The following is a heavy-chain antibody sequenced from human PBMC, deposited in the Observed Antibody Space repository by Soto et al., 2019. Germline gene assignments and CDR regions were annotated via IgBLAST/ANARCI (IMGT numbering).Heavy chain of an antibody. CDR1: GYTFTSYY. CDR2: INPSGGST. J-gene: IGHJ4*02. V-gene: IGHV1-46*01. Sequence: GASVKVSCKASGYTFTSYYMHWVRQAPGQGLEWMGIINPSGGSTSYAQKFQGRVTMTRDTSTSTVYMELSSLRSEDTAVYYCARDRHSVRTPYYFDYWGQGTLVTVSS. CDR3: ARDRHSVRTPYYFDY. D-gene: IGHD2-2*01.